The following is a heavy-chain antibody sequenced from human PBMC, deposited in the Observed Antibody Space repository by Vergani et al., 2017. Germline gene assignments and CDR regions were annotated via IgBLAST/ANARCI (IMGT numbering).Heavy chain of an antibody. J-gene: IGHJ4*02. Sequence: EVQLLESGGGLVQPGGSLRLSCAASGFTFSSYATSWVRQAPGKGLEWVSAISGSGGSTYYADSVKGRFTISRDNSKNTLYLQMKSLRAEDTAVYYCAKDSASGSYYVPFDYWGQGTLVTVSS. CDR1: GFTFSSYA. CDR2: ISGSGGST. CDR3: AKDSASGSYYVPFDY. D-gene: IGHD1-26*01. V-gene: IGHV3-23*01.